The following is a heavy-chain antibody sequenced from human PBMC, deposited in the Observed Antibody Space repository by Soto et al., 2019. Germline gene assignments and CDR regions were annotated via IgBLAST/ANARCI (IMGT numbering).Heavy chain of an antibody. J-gene: IGHJ5*02. CDR1: GFTFSGYW. V-gene: IGHV3-7*03. CDR2: IKHDGSVQ. CDR3: ARATYSNGSYRFDP. Sequence: VGSLRLSCEASGFTFSGYWMSWVRQAPGKGLEWVADIKHDGSVQYYVDSVKGRFTISRDNAKKLLYLQMNGLRAEDTALYYCARATYSNGSYRFDPWGQGTLVTV. D-gene: IGHD4-4*01.